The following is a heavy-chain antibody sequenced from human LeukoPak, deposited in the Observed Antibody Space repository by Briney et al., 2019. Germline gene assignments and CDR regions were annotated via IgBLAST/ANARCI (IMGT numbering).Heavy chain of an antibody. V-gene: IGHV3-48*03. CDR3: AELGITMIGGV. Sequence: GGSLRLSCAASGFTFSSYEMNWVRQAPGKGLEWVSYISSIGSTIYYADSVKGRFTISRDNAKNSLYLQMNSLRAEDTAVYYCAELGITMIGGVWGKGTTVTISS. CDR2: ISSIGSTI. CDR1: GFTFSSYE. D-gene: IGHD3-10*02. J-gene: IGHJ6*04.